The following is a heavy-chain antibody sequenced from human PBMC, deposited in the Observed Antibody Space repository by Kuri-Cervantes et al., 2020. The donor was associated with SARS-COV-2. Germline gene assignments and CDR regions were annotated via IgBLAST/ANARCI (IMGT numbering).Heavy chain of an antibody. CDR1: GGTFSSYA. Sequence: SLKVSCKASGGTFSSYAISWVRQAPGQGLEWMGRIIPILGIATYAQKFQGRVTITADKSTSTAYMELSSLRSEDTAVYYCARDRSGVVVAALGVAIYYYYGMDVWGQGTTVTVSS. J-gene: IGHJ6*02. CDR2: IIPILGIA. CDR3: ARDRSGVVVAALGVAIYYYYGMDV. D-gene: IGHD2-15*01. V-gene: IGHV1-69*04.